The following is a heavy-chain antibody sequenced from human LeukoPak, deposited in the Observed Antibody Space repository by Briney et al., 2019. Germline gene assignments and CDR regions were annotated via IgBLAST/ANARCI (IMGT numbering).Heavy chain of an antibody. D-gene: IGHD5-12*01. Sequence: AGGSLRLSCAASGFTFSSYSMNWVRQAPGKGLEWVSSISSSSSYIYYADSVKGRFTISRDNSKNTLYLQMNSLRAEDTAVYYCAKDLRGYSGYDLKDYWGQGTLVTVSS. J-gene: IGHJ4*02. CDR2: ISSSSSYI. V-gene: IGHV3-21*04. CDR3: AKDLRGYSGYDLKDY. CDR1: GFTFSSYS.